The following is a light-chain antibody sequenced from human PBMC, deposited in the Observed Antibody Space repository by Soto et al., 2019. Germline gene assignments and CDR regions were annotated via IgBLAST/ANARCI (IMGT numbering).Light chain of an antibody. Sequence: EIVMTQSPATLSVPPGERATLSCRASQSVSSNLAWYQQKPGQAPRLLIYGASTRATDIPARFSGSGSGTKFTLTISSLQSEDFAIYYCQQYNNWPRTFGQGTKVDIK. V-gene: IGKV3-15*01. CDR3: QQYNNWPRT. CDR2: GAS. J-gene: IGKJ1*01. CDR1: QSVSSN.